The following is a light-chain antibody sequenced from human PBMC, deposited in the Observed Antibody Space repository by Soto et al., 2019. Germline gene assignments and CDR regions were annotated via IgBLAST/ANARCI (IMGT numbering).Light chain of an antibody. J-gene: IGKJ1*01. V-gene: IGKV1-5*01. Sequence: DIQMTQSPSTLSASVGDRVTITCRASQSISSWLAWYQQKPGKATKLLIYDASSLESGVPSKFSGSGSGTEFTLTISSLQPDDFATYYCQHYISSPWTFGQGTKVEIK. CDR1: QSISSW. CDR2: DAS. CDR3: QHYISSPWT.